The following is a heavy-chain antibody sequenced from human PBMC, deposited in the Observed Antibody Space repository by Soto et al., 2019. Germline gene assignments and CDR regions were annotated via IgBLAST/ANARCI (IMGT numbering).Heavy chain of an antibody. J-gene: IGHJ4*02. V-gene: IGHV3-23*01. Sequence: EVQVLNSGGGLVQPGGSLRLSWAASGFTFSSYAMSWVRQAPGKGLEWVSSITGSGGNTHYADSVKGRFTISRDNSKNTIYLQMSSLRADDTAVYYCVKLWGVSGWSFDYWGQGTVVTVSS. CDR3: VKLWGVSGWSFDY. CDR1: GFTFSSYA. D-gene: IGHD6-19*01. CDR2: ITGSGGNT.